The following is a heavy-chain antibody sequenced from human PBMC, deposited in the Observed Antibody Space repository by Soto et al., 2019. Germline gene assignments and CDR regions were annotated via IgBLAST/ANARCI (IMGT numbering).Heavy chain of an antibody. D-gene: IGHD3-10*01. CDR1: GGSFSGYY. Sequence: QVQLQQWGAGLLKPSETLSLTCAVYGGSFSGYYWSWIRQPPGKGLEWIGEINHSGSTNYNPSLKSRVTISVDTXKDHFSXXXXXXXXXXXXXXXXXXXXXXXXXXXXYRFVRFDYWGQGTLVTVSS. J-gene: IGHJ4*02. CDR2: INHSGST. CDR3: XXXXXXXXXXXXYRFVRFDY. V-gene: IGHV4-34*01.